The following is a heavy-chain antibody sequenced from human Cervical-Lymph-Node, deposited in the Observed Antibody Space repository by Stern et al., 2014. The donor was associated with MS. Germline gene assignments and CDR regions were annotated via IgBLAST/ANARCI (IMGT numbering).Heavy chain of an antibody. V-gene: IGHV5-51*01. CDR3: ARHVGHCSRTSCYRSWFDP. D-gene: IGHD2-2*01. CDR1: GYSFTTSW. Sequence: EVQLEESGAEVKKPGESLKISCKGSGYSFTTSWIGWVRQMPGKGLEWMGIIYPGESDTRYSPSFQGQVTISADKSISTAYLQWRSLKASDTAMYYCARHVGHCSRTSCYRSWFDPWGQGTLVTVFS. CDR2: IYPGESDT. J-gene: IGHJ5*02.